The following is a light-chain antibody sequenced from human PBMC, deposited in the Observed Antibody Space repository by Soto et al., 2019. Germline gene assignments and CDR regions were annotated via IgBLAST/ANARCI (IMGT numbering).Light chain of an antibody. Sequence: QLVLTQSPSASASLGASVKLTCTLSSGHSSYAIAWHQQHPEKGPRYLMKLNSAGSHSKGDGIPDRFSGSSSGAERYLTISRLPSEDEADYYCQTWGTGLQVFGGGTKVTVL. J-gene: IGLJ2*01. CDR1: SGHSSYA. CDR2: LNSAGSH. CDR3: QTWGTGLQV. V-gene: IGLV4-69*01.